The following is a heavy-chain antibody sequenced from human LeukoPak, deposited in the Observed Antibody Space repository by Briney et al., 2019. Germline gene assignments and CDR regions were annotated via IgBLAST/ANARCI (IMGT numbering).Heavy chain of an antibody. V-gene: IGHV3-30*18. Sequence: GGSLRLSCAASGFTFSSYGMHWVRQAPGKGLEWVAVISNDGSNKYYADSVKGRFTISRDNSKNTLYLQMNSLRAEDTAVYYCAKPYGSGSKIHLNWFDPWGQGTLVTVSS. J-gene: IGHJ5*02. D-gene: IGHD3-10*01. CDR3: AKPYGSGSKIHLNWFDP. CDR1: GFTFSSYG. CDR2: ISNDGSNK.